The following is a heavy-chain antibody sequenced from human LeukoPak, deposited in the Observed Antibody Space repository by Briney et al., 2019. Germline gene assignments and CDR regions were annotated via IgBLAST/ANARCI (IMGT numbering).Heavy chain of an antibody. V-gene: IGHV1-46*01. Sequence: ASVKVSCKASGYAFTSYYMHWVRQAPGKGLEWMGIINPTGGSTSYAQKFQDRVTMTRDTSTRTVYMELSNLRSDDTAVYYCARGRWYQLPPGDAFDFWGQGTMVTVSS. J-gene: IGHJ3*01. CDR3: ARGRWYQLPPGDAFDF. CDR2: INPTGGST. CDR1: GYAFTSYY. D-gene: IGHD2-2*01.